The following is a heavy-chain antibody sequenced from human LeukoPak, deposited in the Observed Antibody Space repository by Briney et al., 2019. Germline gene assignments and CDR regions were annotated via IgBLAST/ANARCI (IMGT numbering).Heavy chain of an antibody. CDR3: ARGRAARPVYYYYMDV. J-gene: IGHJ6*03. CDR2: IYYSGST. Sequence: SETLSLTCTVSGGSISSSSYYWGWIRQPPGKGLEWIGSIYYSGSTYYNPSLKSRVTISVDTSKNQFSLKLSSVTAADTAVYYCARGRAARPVYYYYMDVWGKGTTVTVSS. V-gene: IGHV4-39*07. CDR1: GGSISSSSYY. D-gene: IGHD6-6*01.